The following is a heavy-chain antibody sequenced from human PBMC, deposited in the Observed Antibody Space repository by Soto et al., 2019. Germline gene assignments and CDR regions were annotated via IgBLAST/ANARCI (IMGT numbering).Heavy chain of an antibody. J-gene: IGHJ4*02. Sequence: SETLSLTCTVSGGSVSSNYYSWSWIRQPPGRDLEWIGHIYNGGSTYSNPSLNSRVTVSLDTSKNQFSLNLNSVTAADTAVYYCARGPSGDKVDYWGQGTLVTVSS. CDR1: GGSVSSNYYS. V-gene: IGHV4-30-4*01. CDR2: IYNGGST. CDR3: ARGPSGDKVDY. D-gene: IGHD1-26*01.